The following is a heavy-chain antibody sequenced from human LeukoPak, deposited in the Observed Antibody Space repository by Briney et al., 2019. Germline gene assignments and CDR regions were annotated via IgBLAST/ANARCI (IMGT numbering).Heavy chain of an antibody. Sequence: SETLSLTCTVSGGSISSYYWSWIRQPPGKGLEWIGYIYYSGSTNYNPSLKSRVTISVDTSKNQFSLKLSSVTAADTAVYYCARGGLVPAAMGYYYMDVWGKGTTVTVSS. CDR3: ARGGLVPAAMGYYYMDV. J-gene: IGHJ6*03. D-gene: IGHD2-2*01. V-gene: IGHV4-59*01. CDR1: GGSISSYY. CDR2: IYYSGST.